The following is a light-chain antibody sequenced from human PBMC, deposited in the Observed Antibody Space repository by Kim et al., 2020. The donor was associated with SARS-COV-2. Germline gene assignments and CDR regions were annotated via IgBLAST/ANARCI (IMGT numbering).Light chain of an antibody. CDR3: QSSNNSPPLT. J-gene: IGKJ4*01. Sequence: EIVMTQSPATLSVSLGERATLSCRASQSIGRNLAWYQQKPGQAPRLLIYGASTRATGIPARFSGSGSGTEFTLTISSLQSEDFAVYYCQSSNNSPPLTFGGGTKVDIK. CDR2: GAS. CDR1: QSIGRN. V-gene: IGKV3-15*01.